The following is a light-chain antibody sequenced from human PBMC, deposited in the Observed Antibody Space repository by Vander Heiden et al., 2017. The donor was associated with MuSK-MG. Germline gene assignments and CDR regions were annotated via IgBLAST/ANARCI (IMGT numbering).Light chain of an antibody. CDR2: EGS. CDR1: LSVYYSY. V-gene: IGKV3-20*01. Sequence: NELAQSPATLSLSPGKGATLSRRASLSVYYSYVAWYQQKPGQAPRLLIFEGSTRATGVPDRFSGSGSGTDFTLTISRLEPEDCALYLCHQYGRSPSTFGQGTKVEIK. J-gene: IGKJ1*01. CDR3: HQYGRSPST.